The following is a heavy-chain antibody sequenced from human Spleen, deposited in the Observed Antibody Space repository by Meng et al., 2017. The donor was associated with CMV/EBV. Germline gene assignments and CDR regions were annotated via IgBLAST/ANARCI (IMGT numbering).Heavy chain of an antibody. Sequence: ASVKVSCKASGYTFTGYFMHWVRQAPGQGLEWVGWINPNSGVTNYAQKFQGRVTMTRDTSINTAYMELSRLTSDDTAVYYCARSLYYDFWTDYYGNFDYWGQGTLVTVSS. D-gene: IGHD3-3*01. CDR2: INPNSGVT. CDR1: GYTFTGYF. CDR3: ARSLYYDFWTDYYGNFDY. J-gene: IGHJ4*02. V-gene: IGHV1-2*02.